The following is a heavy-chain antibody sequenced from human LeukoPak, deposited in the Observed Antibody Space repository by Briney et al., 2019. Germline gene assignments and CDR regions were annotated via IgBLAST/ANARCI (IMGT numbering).Heavy chain of an antibody. CDR2: ISYDGSNK. V-gene: IGHV3-30*18. D-gene: IGHD2-21*02. CDR3: AKGELAYCGGDCYSSEYFQH. Sequence: GGSLRLSCAASGFTFSSYGMHWVRQAPGKGLEWVAVISYDGSNKYYADSVKGRFTISRDNSKNTLYLQMNSLRAEDTAVHYCAKGELAYCGGDCYSSEYFQHWGQGTLVTVSS. J-gene: IGHJ1*01. CDR1: GFTFSSYG.